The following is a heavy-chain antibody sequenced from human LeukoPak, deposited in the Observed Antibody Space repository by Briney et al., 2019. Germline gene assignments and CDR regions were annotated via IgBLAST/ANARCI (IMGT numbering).Heavy chain of an antibody. D-gene: IGHD2-2*01. J-gene: IGHJ4*02. Sequence: GGSLRLSCVASGFTFRNYAMSWVRQSPGKGLEWISAISNDGVYTFHADSVKGRFTISRDNSKNTLYLQMNSLRAEDTAMYYCAKRRGEVPTASLDYWGQGTLVTVSS. V-gene: IGHV3-23*01. CDR3: AKRRGEVPTASLDY. CDR1: GFTFRNYA. CDR2: ISNDGVYT.